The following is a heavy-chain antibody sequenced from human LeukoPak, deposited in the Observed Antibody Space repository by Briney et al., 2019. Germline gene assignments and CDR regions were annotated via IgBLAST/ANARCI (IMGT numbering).Heavy chain of an antibody. D-gene: IGHD3-22*01. Sequence: SETLSLTCSLSGGSISSSSNYWGWVRRPPWKGLQWIGSIYYSGSTHYNRSLKSRFTMSVGSTKYKFSLKLSSVTAADTAVYFCARQQYFHDSSGLDAFDIWGQGSMVTVSS. V-gene: IGHV4-39*01. CDR3: ARQQYFHDSSGLDAFDI. CDR1: GGSISSSSNY. CDR2: IYYSGST. J-gene: IGHJ3*02.